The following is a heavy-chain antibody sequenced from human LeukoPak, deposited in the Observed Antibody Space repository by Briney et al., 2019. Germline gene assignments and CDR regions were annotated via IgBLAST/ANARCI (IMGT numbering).Heavy chain of an antibody. CDR2: IKSKTDGGTT. CDR1: GFTFSNAW. CDR3: TTPYYDILTGYEADY. Sequence: GGSLRLSCAASGFTFSNAWMSWVRQAPGKGLEWVGRIKSKTDGGTTDYAAPVKGRFTISRDDSKNTLYLQMNSLKTEDTAVYYCTTPYYDILTGYEADYWGQGTLVTVSS. V-gene: IGHV3-15*01. D-gene: IGHD3-9*01. J-gene: IGHJ4*02.